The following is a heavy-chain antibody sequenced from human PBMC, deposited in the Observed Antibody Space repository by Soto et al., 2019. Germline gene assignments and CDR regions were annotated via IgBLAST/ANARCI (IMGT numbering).Heavy chain of an antibody. D-gene: IGHD3-3*01. CDR2: INPSGGST. Sequence: GASVKVSCKASGYTFTSYYMHWVRQAPGQGLEWMGIINPSGGSTSYAQKFQGRVTMTRDTSTSTVYMELSSLRSEDTAVYYCARGSLTIFGVVIVYYFDYWGQGTLVTVSS. J-gene: IGHJ4*02. CDR3: ARGSLTIFGVVIVYYFDY. CDR1: GYTFTSYY. V-gene: IGHV1-46*01.